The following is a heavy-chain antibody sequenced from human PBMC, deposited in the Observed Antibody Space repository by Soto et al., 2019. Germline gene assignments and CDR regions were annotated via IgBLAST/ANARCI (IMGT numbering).Heavy chain of an antibody. CDR2: IYHSGST. CDR3: AGGASGYSPYFDY. D-gene: IGHD3-22*01. J-gene: IGHJ4*02. CDR1: GGSISSSNW. V-gene: IGHV4-4*02. Sequence: QVQLQESGPGLVKPSGTLSLTCAVSGGSISSSNWWSWVRQPPGKGLEWIGEIYHSGSTNYNPSLKNRVNISVHKSTNQCSLKLDSVTAADTAVYYCAGGASGYSPYFDYWGQGTLVTVSS.